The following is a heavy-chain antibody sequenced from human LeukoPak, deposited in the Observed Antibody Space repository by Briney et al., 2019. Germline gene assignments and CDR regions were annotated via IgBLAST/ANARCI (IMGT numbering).Heavy chain of an antibody. CDR2: INPNSGGT. J-gene: IGHJ3*02. D-gene: IGHD3-22*01. CDR1: GYTFTGYY. Sequence: ASVKVSCKASGYTFTGYYMHWVRQAPGQGLEWMGWINPNSGGTNYAQKFQGRVTMTRDTSISTAYMKLSSLRSEDTAVYYCARTYYYDSSGPRDLLDIWGQGTMVTVSS. V-gene: IGHV1-2*02. CDR3: ARTYYYDSSGPRDLLDI.